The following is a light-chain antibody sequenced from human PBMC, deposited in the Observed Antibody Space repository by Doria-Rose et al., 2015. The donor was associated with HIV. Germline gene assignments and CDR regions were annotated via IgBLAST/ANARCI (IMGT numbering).Light chain of an antibody. Sequence: QSPETLSVSPGESATLSCRASQSVSTDLAWYEHKPGQAPRLLIWGVSTRATGIPARCSGSGSGTEFTLAISSLQSEDFAIYFCHQYNNWPTFGQGTRLPIK. CDR2: GVS. J-gene: IGKJ5*01. V-gene: IGKV3-15*01. CDR1: QSVSTD. CDR3: HQYNNWPT.